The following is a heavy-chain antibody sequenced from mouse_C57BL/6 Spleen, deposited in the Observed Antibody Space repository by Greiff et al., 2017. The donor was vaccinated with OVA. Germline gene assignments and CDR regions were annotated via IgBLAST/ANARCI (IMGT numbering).Heavy chain of an antibody. J-gene: IGHJ4*01. V-gene: IGHV1-53*01. CDR2: INPSNGGT. CDR3: ARGSGVYYAMDY. D-gene: IGHD4-1*01. CDR1: GYTFTSYW. Sequence: QVQLQQPGTELVKPGASVKLSCKASGYTFTSYWMHWVKQRHGQGLEWIGNINPSNGGTNYNEKFKSKATLTVDKSSSTAYMQLSSLTSEDSAVYYCARGSGVYYAMDYWGQGTSVTVSS.